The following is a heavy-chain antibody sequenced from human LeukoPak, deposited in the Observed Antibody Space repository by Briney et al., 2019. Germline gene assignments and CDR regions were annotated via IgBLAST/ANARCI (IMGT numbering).Heavy chain of an antibody. CDR1: GYTFTGYY. Sequence: ASVKVSCKASGYTFTGYYTHWVRQAPGQGLEWMGWINPNSGGTNYAQKFQGRVTMTRDTSISTAYMELSRLRSDDTAVYYCARPRVVVNVLDYWGQGTLVTVSS. J-gene: IGHJ4*02. CDR2: INPNSGGT. V-gene: IGHV1-2*02. CDR3: ARPRVVVNVLDY. D-gene: IGHD3-22*01.